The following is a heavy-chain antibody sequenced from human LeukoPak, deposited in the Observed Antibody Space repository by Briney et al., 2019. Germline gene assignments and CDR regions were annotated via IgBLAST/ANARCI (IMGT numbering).Heavy chain of an antibody. Sequence: GGSLRLSCAASGFTFSSYTMHWVRQAPGKGLEWVSAISGSGGSTYYADSVKGRFTISRDDSKNTLYLQMNTLRAKDTAVYYCASGVYYYDSSAYYYLSYYFDYWGQGTLVTVSS. CDR2: ISGSGGST. D-gene: IGHD3-22*01. J-gene: IGHJ4*02. CDR1: GFTFSSYT. CDR3: ASGVYYYDSSAYYYLSYYFDY. V-gene: IGHV3-23*01.